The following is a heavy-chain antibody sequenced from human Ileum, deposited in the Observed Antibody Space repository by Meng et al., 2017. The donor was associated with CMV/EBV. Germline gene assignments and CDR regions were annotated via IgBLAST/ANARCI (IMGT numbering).Heavy chain of an antibody. D-gene: IGHD6-6*01. V-gene: IGHV3-30*04. Sequence: GESLKISCTSSGFTFRDFAMLWVRQAPGKGLEWVEVILYDGRKTYYGDSVQGRFTISRDNSKNTVSLQMASLRSEDTAEYFCARSVQTIYYYYGMDVWGQGTTVTVSS. CDR2: ILYDGRKT. J-gene: IGHJ6*02. CDR3: ARSVQTIYYYYGMDV. CDR1: GFTFRDFA.